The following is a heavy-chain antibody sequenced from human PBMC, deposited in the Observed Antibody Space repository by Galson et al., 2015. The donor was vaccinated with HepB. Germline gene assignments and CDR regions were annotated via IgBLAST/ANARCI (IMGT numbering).Heavy chain of an antibody. CDR3: ARDSGRTGAFDI. CDR2: IWYDGSDK. J-gene: IGHJ3*02. Sequence: SLRLSCAASGFTFGSYGMHWVRQAPGKGLEWVAVIWYDGSDKYYADSVKGRFTISRDNSENTLYLQMNSLRAEDTAVFYCARDSGRTGAFDIWGQGTMVTVSS. V-gene: IGHV3-33*01. D-gene: IGHD3/OR15-3a*01. CDR1: GFTFGSYG.